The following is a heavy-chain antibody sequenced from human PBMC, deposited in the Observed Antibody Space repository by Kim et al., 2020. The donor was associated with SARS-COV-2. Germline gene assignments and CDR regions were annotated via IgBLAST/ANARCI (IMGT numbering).Heavy chain of an antibody. J-gene: IGHJ3*02. V-gene: IGHV3-53*01. CDR1: GFTVSSNY. D-gene: IGHD3-9*01. CDR3: ARAGNTDLAGYYSDAFDI. Sequence: GGSLRLSCAASGFTVSSNYMSWVRQAPGKGLEWVSIIYSGGSTYYADSVKGRFTISRDNSKNTLYLQMNSLRAEDTAVYYCARAGNTDLAGYYSDAFDIWGQGTMVTVSS. CDR2: IYSGGST.